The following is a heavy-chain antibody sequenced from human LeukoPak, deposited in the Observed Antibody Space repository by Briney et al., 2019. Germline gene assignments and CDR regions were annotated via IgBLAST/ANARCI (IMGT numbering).Heavy chain of an antibody. CDR3: ARDHPTVVTTGDY. CDR2: ISGSGGST. CDR1: GFTFSSYA. J-gene: IGHJ4*02. D-gene: IGHD4-23*01. V-gene: IGHV3-23*01. Sequence: GGSLRLSCAASGFTFSSYAMSWVRQAPGKGLEWVSAISGSGGSTYYADSVKGRFTISRDNAKNSLYLQMNSLRAEDTAVYYCARDHPTVVTTGDYWGQGTLVTVSS.